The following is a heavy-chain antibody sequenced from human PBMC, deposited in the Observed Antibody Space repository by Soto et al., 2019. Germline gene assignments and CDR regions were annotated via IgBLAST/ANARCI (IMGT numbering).Heavy chain of an antibody. D-gene: IGHD1-26*01. J-gene: IGHJ4*02. CDR2: IWHDGSNK. CDR3: AGFYVAAGAAPLEY. CDR1: GVIFSNFG. V-gene: IGHV3-33*01. Sequence: PGGSLRLSCAASGVIFSNFGMHWVRQAPGKGLEWVGIIWHDGSNKYYVDSVEGRFTISRDNSKNTVYLQMNSLRGEDTGIYYCAGFYVAAGAAPLEYWGQGTLVTVSS.